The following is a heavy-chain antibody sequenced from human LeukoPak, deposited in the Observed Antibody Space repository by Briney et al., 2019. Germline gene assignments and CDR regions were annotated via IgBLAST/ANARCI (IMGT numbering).Heavy chain of an antibody. CDR2: IKSKSDGGTI. D-gene: IGHD2-15*01. V-gene: IGHV3-15*01. J-gene: IGHJ4*02. CDR1: GFTFSDAW. CDR3: TTRRQDGW. Sequence: GGSLRLSCGGSGFTFSDAWMSWVRQAPGKGLEWVGRIKSKSDGGTIDYAAPVKGRFTISRDDSRNTLYLQMNSLKTEDTAAYYCTTRRQDGWWGQGTLVTVS.